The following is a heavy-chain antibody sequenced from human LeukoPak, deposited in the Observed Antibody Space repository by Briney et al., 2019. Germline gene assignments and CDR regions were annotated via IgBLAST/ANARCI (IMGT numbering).Heavy chain of an antibody. CDR1: GGSFSGYY. J-gene: IGHJ5*02. CDR2: INHSGST. Sequence: SETLSLTCAVYGGSFSGYYWSWIRQPPGKGLEWIGEINHSGSTNYNPSLKSRVTISVDTSKNQFSLKLGSVTAADTAVYYCARGASSWFDPWGQGTLVTVSS. V-gene: IGHV4-34*01. CDR3: ARGASSWFDP.